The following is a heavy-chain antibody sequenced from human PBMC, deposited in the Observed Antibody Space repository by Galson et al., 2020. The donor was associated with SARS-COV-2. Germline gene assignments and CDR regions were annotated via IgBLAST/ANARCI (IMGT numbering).Heavy chain of an antibody. CDR3: ATSLPAYPPVGGDYVPYYYYYGMDV. CDR2: FDPEDGAT. D-gene: IGHD4-17*01. V-gene: IGHV1-24*01. Sequence: ASVKVSCKVSGYTLTELSMHWVRQAPGKGLEWMGGFDPEDGATIYAQKFQGRVTMTEDTSTDTAYMELSSLRSEDTAVYYCATSLPAYPPVGGDYVPYYYYYGMDVWGQGTTVTVSS. J-gene: IGHJ6*02. CDR1: GYTLTELS.